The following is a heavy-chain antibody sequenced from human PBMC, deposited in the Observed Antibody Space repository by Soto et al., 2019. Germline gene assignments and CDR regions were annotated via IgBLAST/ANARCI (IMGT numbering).Heavy chain of an antibody. D-gene: IGHD3-22*01. CDR2: ISGNGSAT. J-gene: IGHJ3*02. CDR1: GFMFNNYA. CDR3: AKDLAPTYIYDSRDAFDI. Sequence: GGSLRLSCEASGFMFNNYAMNWVRQAPGKGLEWVSSISGNGSATYYTDSVKGRFTISRDSSKKTLYLQMNSLGADDTAVYYCAKDLAPTYIYDSRDAFDIWGQGTMVTVSS. V-gene: IGHV3-23*01.